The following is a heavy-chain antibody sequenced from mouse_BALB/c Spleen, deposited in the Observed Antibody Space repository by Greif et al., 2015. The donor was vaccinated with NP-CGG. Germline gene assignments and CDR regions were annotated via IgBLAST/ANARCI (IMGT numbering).Heavy chain of an antibody. D-gene: IGHD2-1*01. CDR3: ANFYYGNYVGVWFAC. CDR1: GFTFSSYA. CDR2: ISSGGSYT. J-gene: IGHJ3*01. Sequence: EVMLVESGGGLVKPGGSLKLSCAASGFTFSSYAMSWVRQTPEKRLEWVATISSGGSYTYYPDSVKGRFTISRDNAKNTLYLQMSSLRSEDTAMYYCANFYYGNYVGVWFACWGQGTLVTVSA. V-gene: IGHV5-9-1*01.